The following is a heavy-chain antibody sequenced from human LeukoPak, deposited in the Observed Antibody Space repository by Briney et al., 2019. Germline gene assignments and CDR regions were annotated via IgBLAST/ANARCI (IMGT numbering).Heavy chain of an antibody. CDR3: TRAGTGYWYFDL. CDR1: GFTFSNYA. V-gene: IGHV3-23*01. J-gene: IGHJ2*01. D-gene: IGHD1-14*01. Sequence: GGSLRLSCAASGFTFSNYAMTWVRQAPGKGLEWVSGISGSGGSTYYADSVRGRFTISRDNSKNTLYLQMDNLRVEDTAIYYCTRAGTGYWYFDLWGHGTLVTVSS. CDR2: ISGSGGST.